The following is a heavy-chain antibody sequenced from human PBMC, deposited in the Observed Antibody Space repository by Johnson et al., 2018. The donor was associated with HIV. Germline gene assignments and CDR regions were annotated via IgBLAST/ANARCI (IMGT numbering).Heavy chain of an antibody. CDR2: INWNGGST. CDR1: GFTFDDHG. Sequence: VQLVESGGGVVRPGGSLRLSCAASGFTFDDHGMSWVRQAPGKGLEWVSGINWNGGSTGYADSVKGRFTISRDDSRNMLSLQMNSLKTEDTAVYYCARSRQVGTPDAFDIWGQGTMVTVSS. V-gene: IGHV3-20*04. J-gene: IGHJ3*02. CDR3: ARSRQVGTPDAFDI. D-gene: IGHD1-14*01.